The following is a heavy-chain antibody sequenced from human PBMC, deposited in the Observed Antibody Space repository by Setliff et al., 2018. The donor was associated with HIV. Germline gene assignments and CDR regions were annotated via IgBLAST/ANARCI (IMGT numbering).Heavy chain of an antibody. CDR2: ISSSSSTI. Sequence: GSLRLSCAASGFTFSSYSMNWVRQAPGKGLEWVSYISSSSSTIYYADSVKGRFTISRDNAKNSLYLQMNSLRAEDTAVYYCAREGIAAAGSYSYGFGQIDYWGQGTLVTVSS. CDR1: GFTFSSYS. D-gene: IGHD6-13*01. J-gene: IGHJ4*02. V-gene: IGHV3-48*01. CDR3: AREGIAAAGSYSYGFGQIDY.